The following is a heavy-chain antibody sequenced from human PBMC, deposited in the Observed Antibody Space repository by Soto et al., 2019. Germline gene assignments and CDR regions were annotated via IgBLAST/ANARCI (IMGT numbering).Heavy chain of an antibody. CDR1: GFTFSSYA. Sequence: GGSLRLSCAASGFTFSSYAMHWVRQAPGKGLEWVAVISYDGSNKYYADSVKGRFTISRDNSKNTLYLQMNSLRAEDTAVYYCARGTTVTTSGELWFDPWGQGTLVTVSS. CDR2: ISYDGSNK. D-gene: IGHD4-17*01. V-gene: IGHV3-30-3*01. CDR3: ARGTTVTTSGELWFDP. J-gene: IGHJ5*02.